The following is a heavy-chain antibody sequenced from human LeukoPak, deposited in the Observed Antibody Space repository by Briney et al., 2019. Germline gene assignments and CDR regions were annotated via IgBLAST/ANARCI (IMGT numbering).Heavy chain of an antibody. Sequence: GGSLRLSCAASGFTFSSYWMSWVRQAPGKGLEWVSVIYSGGSTYYADSVKGRFTISRDNSKNTLYLQMNSLRAEDTAVYYCARDLRNWDGGAYFDYWGQGTLVTVSS. CDR1: GFTFSSYW. CDR3: ARDLRNWDGGAYFDY. J-gene: IGHJ4*02. D-gene: IGHD1-1*01. V-gene: IGHV3-66*01. CDR2: IYSGGST.